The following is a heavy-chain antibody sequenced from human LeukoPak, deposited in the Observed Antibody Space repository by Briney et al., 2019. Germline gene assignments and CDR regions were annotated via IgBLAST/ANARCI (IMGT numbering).Heavy chain of an antibody. CDR2: ISGSGGST. CDR3: AKDRYFDWLGYKYYFDY. Sequence: GGSLRLSCAASGFTFSSYAMSWVRQAPGKGLEWVSAISGSGGSTYYADSVKGRFTISRDNSKSTLYLQMNSLRAEDTAVYYCAKDRYFDWLGYKYYFDYWGQGTLVTVSS. J-gene: IGHJ4*02. D-gene: IGHD3-9*01. CDR1: GFTFSSYA. V-gene: IGHV3-23*01.